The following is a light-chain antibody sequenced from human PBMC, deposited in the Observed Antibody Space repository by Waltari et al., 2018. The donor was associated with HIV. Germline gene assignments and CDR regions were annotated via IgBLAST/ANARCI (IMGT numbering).Light chain of an antibody. V-gene: IGLV6-57*03. CDR3: QSFNDNNEWV. Sequence: NFILTQTHSVSASPGETVIISCTRSSGIASNYVHCFQQRPGAAPTTIIYEDNQRSSGIPDRFSGSIDTSSNSASLTISGLKTEDEADYYCQSFNDNNEWVFGGGTKVTVL. CDR2: EDN. CDR1: SGIASNY. J-gene: IGLJ3*02.